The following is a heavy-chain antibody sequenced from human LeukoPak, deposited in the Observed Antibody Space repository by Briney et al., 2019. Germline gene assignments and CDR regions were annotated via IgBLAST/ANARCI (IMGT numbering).Heavy chain of an antibody. CDR1: GFTFSSYA. CDR2: ISGSGGST. CDR3: AKFAGIVVVVAAINWFDP. J-gene: IGHJ5*02. Sequence: PGGSLRLSCAAPGFTFSSYAMSWVRQAPGKGLEWVSAISGSGGSTYYADSVKGRFTISRDNSKNTLYLQMNSLRAEDTAVYYCAKFAGIVVVVAAINWFDPWGQGTLVTVSS. D-gene: IGHD2-15*01. V-gene: IGHV3-23*01.